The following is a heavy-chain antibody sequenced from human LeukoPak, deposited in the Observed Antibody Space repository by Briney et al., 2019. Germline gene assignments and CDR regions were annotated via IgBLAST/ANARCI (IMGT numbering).Heavy chain of an antibody. Sequence: SVKVSFKGSVGTFTCYAISWVRQAPGQGLEWMGRIIPIFGTANYAQKFQGRVTITTDESTSTAYMELSSLRSEDTAVYYCASAACSSTSCYLPMDVWGKGTTVTVSS. J-gene: IGHJ6*03. V-gene: IGHV1-69*05. CDR1: VGTFTCYA. D-gene: IGHD2-2*01. CDR2: IIPIFGTA. CDR3: ASAACSSTSCYLPMDV.